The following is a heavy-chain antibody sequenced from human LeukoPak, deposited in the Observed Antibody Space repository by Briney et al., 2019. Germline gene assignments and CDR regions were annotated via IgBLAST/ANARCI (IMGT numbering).Heavy chain of an antibody. CDR1: GFTFSDYY. V-gene: IGHV3-11*06. D-gene: IGHD6-13*01. CDR3: ARDYSSSLPTNWFDP. Sequence: GGSLRLSCAASGFTFSDYYMSWIRQAPGKGLEWVSYISSSSSYIYYADSVKGRFTISRDNAKNSLYLQMNSLRAEDTAVYYCARDYSSSLPTNWFDPWGQGTLVTVSS. CDR2: ISSSSSYI. J-gene: IGHJ5*02.